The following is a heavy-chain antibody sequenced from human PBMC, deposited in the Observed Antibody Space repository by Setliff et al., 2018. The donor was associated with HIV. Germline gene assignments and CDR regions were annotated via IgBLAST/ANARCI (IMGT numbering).Heavy chain of an antibody. Sequence: SETLSLTCTVSGGSISKYFWSWIRQSAEKGLEWIGRIYSSGSTNQNPSLKSRVSMSVDTSKSQFSLNLSSATAADTAVYYCARSLDYSGSGSYYVGWFDLLGQGIPVTVSS. CDR3: ARSLDYSGSGSYYVGWFDL. J-gene: IGHJ5*02. CDR1: GGSISKYF. CDR2: IYSSGST. D-gene: IGHD3-10*01. V-gene: IGHV4-4*07.